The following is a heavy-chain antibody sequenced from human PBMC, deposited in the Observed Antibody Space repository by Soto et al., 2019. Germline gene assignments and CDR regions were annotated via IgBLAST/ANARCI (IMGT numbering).Heavy chain of an antibody. CDR1: GFTFSNAW. J-gene: IGHJ4*02. V-gene: IGHV3-15*01. CDR2: IKSKTDGGTT. D-gene: IGHD1-1*01. Sequence: GGSLRLSCAASGFTFSNAWMSWVRQAPGKGLEWVGRIKSKTDGGTTDYAAPVKGRFTISRDDSKNTLYLQMNSLKTEDTAVYYCTTLTTRSYNWNDDPRNPGFDYWGQGTLVTVSS. CDR3: TTLTTRSYNWNDDPRNPGFDY.